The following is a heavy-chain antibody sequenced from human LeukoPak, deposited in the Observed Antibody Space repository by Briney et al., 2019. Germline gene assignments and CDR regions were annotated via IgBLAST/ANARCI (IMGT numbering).Heavy chain of an antibody. CDR1: GFTFSRYW. Sequence: PGGSLRLSCEGSGFTFSRYWMHWVRQVPGKGLVWVAEIGPDGRNIKYADSVQGRFTISRDNTKNTVFLQMNSLRVDDTAVYYCANDAPGPKVFGRGGKGTLVTVS. CDR3: ANDAPGPKVFGR. CDR2: IGPDGRNI. J-gene: IGHJ4*03. D-gene: IGHD1-1*01. V-gene: IGHV3-74*03.